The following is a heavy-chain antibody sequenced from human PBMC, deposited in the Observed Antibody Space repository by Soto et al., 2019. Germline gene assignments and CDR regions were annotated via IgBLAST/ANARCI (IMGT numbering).Heavy chain of an antibody. D-gene: IGHD2-21*02. Sequence: EVPLVESGGGLIQPGGSLRLSCAASGFTVSGNYITWVRQAPGTGLEWVSVIFSGDNTYYSDSVKGRFTISRDNSKNTVYLQMNRLRGDDTAVYFCATGLTLPVRPSFDTWGQGTLLTVSS. V-gene: IGHV3-53*01. CDR3: ATGLTLPVRPSFDT. J-gene: IGHJ5*02. CDR1: GFTVSGNY. CDR2: IFSGDNT.